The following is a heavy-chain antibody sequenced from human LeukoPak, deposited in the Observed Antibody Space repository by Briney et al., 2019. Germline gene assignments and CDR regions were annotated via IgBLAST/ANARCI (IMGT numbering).Heavy chain of an antibody. Sequence: ASVRVSCKASGYTFTGYYMHWVRQAPGQGLEWMGRINPNSGGTNYAQKFQGRVTMTRDTSISTAYIELSRLRSDDTAVYYCARHYYDSSPYWGQGTLVTVSS. CDR1: GYTFTGYY. V-gene: IGHV1-2*06. CDR3: ARHYYDSSPY. J-gene: IGHJ4*02. CDR2: INPNSGGT. D-gene: IGHD3-22*01.